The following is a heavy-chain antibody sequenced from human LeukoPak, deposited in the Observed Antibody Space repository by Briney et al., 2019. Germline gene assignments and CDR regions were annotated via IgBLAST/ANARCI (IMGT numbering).Heavy chain of an antibody. Sequence: PGGSLRLSCAASEFSLSSYSMDWFRQTPGEGLEWISYISSSGRTVYYADSVEGRFTVSRDNAKNALYLEMNDLRAEDSAVYYCARDINYCTPTLCHRNWFDPWGQGTLVTVSS. CDR3: ARDINYCTPTLCHRNWFDP. V-gene: IGHV3-48*01. CDR2: ISSSGRTV. J-gene: IGHJ5*02. D-gene: IGHD2-8*01. CDR1: EFSLSSYS.